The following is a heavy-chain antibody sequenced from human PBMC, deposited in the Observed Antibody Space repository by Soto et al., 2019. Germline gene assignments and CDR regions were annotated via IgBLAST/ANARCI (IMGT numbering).Heavy chain of an antibody. V-gene: IGHV4-30-4*01. Sequence: PSETRSLGCTVSGGSVDRGDYYWTWIRQPPVKVLEWIAYVPSYRGATYYNPSLKSRLTISLCTPMNHFSLKLTSVTAAETAVYYFARCYYESSDYFGGSRIFHSCAQRSLVAVS. D-gene: IGHD3-22*01. J-gene: IGHJ4*02. CDR2: VPSYRGAT. CDR1: GGSVDRGDYY. CDR3: ARCYYESSDYFGGSRIFHS.